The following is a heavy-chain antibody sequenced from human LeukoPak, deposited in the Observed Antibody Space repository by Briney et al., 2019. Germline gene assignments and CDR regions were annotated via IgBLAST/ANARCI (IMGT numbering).Heavy chain of an antibody. J-gene: IGHJ5*02. D-gene: IGHD5-12*01. CDR3: AKDGGSGYDPNLFDP. CDR2: ISYDGSNK. V-gene: IGHV3-30*18. CDR1: GFTFSSYG. Sequence: GRSLRLSCAASGFTFSSYGMHWVRQAPGKGLEWVAVISYDGSNKYYADSVKGRFTISRDNSKNTLYLQMNSLRAEDTAVYYCAKDGGSGYDPNLFDPWGQGTLVTVSS.